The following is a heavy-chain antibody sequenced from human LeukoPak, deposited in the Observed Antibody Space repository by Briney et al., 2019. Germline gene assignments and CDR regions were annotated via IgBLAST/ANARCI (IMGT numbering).Heavy chain of an antibody. CDR1: GFTFSRYS. Sequence: GGSLRLSCTGSGFTFSRYSMNWVRQAPGKGLEWVSSISSSSSYRYYEESVKGRFSISRDNARNSLYLQMNSLRAEDRAVYYCATGRYFDWPEVFKYWGQGTLVIVSS. D-gene: IGHD3-9*01. CDR2: ISSSSSYR. CDR3: ATGRYFDWPEVFKY. V-gene: IGHV3-21*01. J-gene: IGHJ4*02.